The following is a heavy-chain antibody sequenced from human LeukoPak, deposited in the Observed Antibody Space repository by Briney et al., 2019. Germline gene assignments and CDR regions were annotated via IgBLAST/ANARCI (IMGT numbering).Heavy chain of an antibody. CDR2: IIPIFGTA. Sequence: GASVKVSCKASGGTFSSYAISWVRQAPGQGLEWMGGIIPIFGTANYAQKFQGRVTITADESTSTAYMELSSLRSEDTAVYYCARDRGGTSGNWVDPWGQGTLVTVSS. CDR3: ARDRGGTSGNWVDP. D-gene: IGHD3-16*01. CDR1: GGTFSSYA. J-gene: IGHJ5*02. V-gene: IGHV1-69*01.